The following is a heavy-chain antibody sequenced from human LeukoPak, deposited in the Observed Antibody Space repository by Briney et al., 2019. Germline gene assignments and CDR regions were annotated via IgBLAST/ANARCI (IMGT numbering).Heavy chain of an antibody. D-gene: IGHD5-12*01. CDR1: GFTFSTYS. CDR2: ISSSSTYI. Sequence: GRSLRLSCAASGFTFSTYSMNWVRQAPGKGLEWVSSISSSSTYIYYADSLKGRFTISRDNAKKSLDLQMNSLRAEDTAVYYCARSPVGSGYYYFDYWGQGALVTVSS. J-gene: IGHJ4*02. CDR3: ARSPVGSGYYYFDY. V-gene: IGHV3-21*01.